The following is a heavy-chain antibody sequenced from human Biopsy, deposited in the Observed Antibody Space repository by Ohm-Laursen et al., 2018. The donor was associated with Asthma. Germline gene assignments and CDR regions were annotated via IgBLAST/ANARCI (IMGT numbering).Heavy chain of an antibody. J-gene: IGHJ1*01. Sequence: SLRLSCAASGFAVSRDYMFWVRQAPGKGLEWVSVIYSGGGTYYADSVQGRVTISRDNSKNTLSLQMNSLRAEDTAVYYCARTFHFWSPYHAEHYQLWGQGTLVTVSS. CDR1: GFAVSRDY. V-gene: IGHV3-66*01. D-gene: IGHD3-3*02. CDR2: IYSGGGT. CDR3: ARTFHFWSPYHAEHYQL.